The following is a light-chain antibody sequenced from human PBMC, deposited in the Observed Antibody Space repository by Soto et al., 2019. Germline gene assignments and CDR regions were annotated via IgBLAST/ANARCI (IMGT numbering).Light chain of an antibody. CDR2: EVT. J-gene: IGLJ1*01. CDR1: TTDIGTYNY. V-gene: IGLV2-14*01. CDR3: ASFTTSSTRV. Sequence: QSVLTQPASVSGSPGQSITVSCTVSTTDIGTYNYVSWYQQLPGKAPKLIIFEVTNRPSGVSDRFSGSKSGNTASLNISGLQTEDEADYYCASFTTSSTRVFGSGTKVTVL.